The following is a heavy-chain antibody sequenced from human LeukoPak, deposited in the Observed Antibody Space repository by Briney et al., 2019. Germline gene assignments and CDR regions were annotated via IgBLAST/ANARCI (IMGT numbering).Heavy chain of an antibody. CDR1: GFTFSSYS. V-gene: IGHV3-21*01. D-gene: IGHD3-9*01. CDR2: ISSSSSYI. Sequence: GGSLRLSCAASGFTFSSYSMNWVRQAPGKGLEWVSSISSSSSYIYYADSVKGRSTISRDNAKNSLYLQMNSLRAEDTAVYYCARVKFGTRYFAWPVHWGQGTLVTVSS. J-gene: IGHJ4*02. CDR3: ARVKFGTRYFAWPVH.